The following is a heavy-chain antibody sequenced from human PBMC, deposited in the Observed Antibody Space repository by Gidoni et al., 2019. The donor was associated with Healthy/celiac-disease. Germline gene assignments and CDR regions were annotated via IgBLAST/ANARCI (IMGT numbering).Heavy chain of an antibody. CDR2: IYSGGST. Sequence: EVQLVESGGGLVQPGGSLRLSCAASGFTVSSHYMSWVRQAPGKGLEWVSVIYSGGSTYYADSVKGRFTISRDNSKNTLYLQMNSLRAEDTAVYYCAREYSSSWGLLGYFDYWGQGTLVTVSS. CDR1: GFTVSSHY. V-gene: IGHV3-66*01. D-gene: IGHD6-6*01. CDR3: AREYSSSWGLLGYFDY. J-gene: IGHJ4*02.